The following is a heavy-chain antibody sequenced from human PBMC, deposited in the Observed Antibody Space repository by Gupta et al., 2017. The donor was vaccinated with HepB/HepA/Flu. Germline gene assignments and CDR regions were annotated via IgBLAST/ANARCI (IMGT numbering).Heavy chain of an antibody. Sequence: QVQLVQSGAEVKKTGDSVKVYCKASGYCFTSYDVSWVRQATGQGLEWMGWMNPRSGNTGYLQKCQGRVTMTRDTSISTAYMELSSLRSEDTAVYYCARGTRTFDYWGQGTLVTVSS. V-gene: IGHV1-8*01. CDR2: MNPRSGNT. CDR3: ARGTRTFDY. CDR1: GYCFTSYD. J-gene: IGHJ4*02.